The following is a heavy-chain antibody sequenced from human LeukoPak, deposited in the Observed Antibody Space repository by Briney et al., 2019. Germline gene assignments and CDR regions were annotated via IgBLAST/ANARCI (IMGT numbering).Heavy chain of an antibody. Sequence: ASVKVSCKASGYTFTSYYMHWVRQAPGQGLEWMGIINPSGGSTSYAQKFQGRVTMTRDMSTSTAYMELSSLRSEDTAVYYCARDVPYYYDSSGYYTLWYWGQGTLVTVSS. CDR3: ARDVPYYYDSSGYYTLWY. J-gene: IGHJ4*02. V-gene: IGHV1-46*01. CDR2: INPSGGST. D-gene: IGHD3-22*01. CDR1: GYTFTSYY.